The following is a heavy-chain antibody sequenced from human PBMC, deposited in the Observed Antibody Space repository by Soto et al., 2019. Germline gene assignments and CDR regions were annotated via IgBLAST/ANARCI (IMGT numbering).Heavy chain of an antibody. D-gene: IGHD1-1*01. V-gene: IGHV3-72*01. CDR3: VSTGPLAATTPFDY. J-gene: IGHJ4*02. CDR1: GFTFSDHY. CDR2: TRNKANSYTT. Sequence: EVQLVESGGGLVQPGGSLRLSCAASGFTFSDHYMDWVRQAPGKGLEWVGRTRNKANSYTTEYAASVKGRFTISRDDSNNSLYLQMHSLKTEDTAVYYCVSTGPLAATTPFDYWGQGTLVTVSS.